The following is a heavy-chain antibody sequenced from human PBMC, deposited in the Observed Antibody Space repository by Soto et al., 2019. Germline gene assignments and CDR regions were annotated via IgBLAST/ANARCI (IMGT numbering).Heavy chain of an antibody. V-gene: IGHV3-9*01. CDR2: ISWNSGSI. Sequence: GGSLRLSCAASGFTFDDYAMHWVRQAPGKGLEWVSGISWNSGSIGYADSVKGRFTISRDNAKNSLYLQMNSLRAEDTALYYCAKDVSAYYCSSTSCFTSVFDYWGQGTLVTVSS. CDR3: AKDVSAYYCSSTSCFTSVFDY. D-gene: IGHD2-2*01. J-gene: IGHJ4*02. CDR1: GFTFDDYA.